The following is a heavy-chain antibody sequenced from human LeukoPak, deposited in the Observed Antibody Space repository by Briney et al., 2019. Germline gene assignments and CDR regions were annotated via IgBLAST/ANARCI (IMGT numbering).Heavy chain of an antibody. CDR2: IKQDRSEK. D-gene: IGHD6-13*01. V-gene: IGHV3-7*01. Sequence: GGSQRLSCAASGFTFTNYWMSWVRQAPGKGLELVANIKQDRSEKYYVDSVKGRFTISRDNAKNSLYLQMNSLRAEDTAVYYCARRGVAAAGRKSWFDPWGQGTLVTVSS. CDR3: ARRGVAAAGRKSWFDP. CDR1: GFTFTNYW. J-gene: IGHJ5*02.